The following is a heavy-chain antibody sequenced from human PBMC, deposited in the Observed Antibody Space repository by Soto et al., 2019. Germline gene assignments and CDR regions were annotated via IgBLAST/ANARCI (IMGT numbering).Heavy chain of an antibody. V-gene: IGHV1-2*04. D-gene: IGHD3-3*01. CDR2: INPNSGGT. CDR3: AREGRELRFLEWSVSNRVSYMDV. Sequence: ASVKVSCKASGYTFTGYYMHWVRQAPGQGLEWMGWINPNSGGTNYAQKFQGWVTMTRDTSISTAYTELSRLRSDDTAVYYCAREGRELRFLEWSVSNRVSYMDVWGKGTTVTVSS. J-gene: IGHJ6*03. CDR1: GYTFTGYY.